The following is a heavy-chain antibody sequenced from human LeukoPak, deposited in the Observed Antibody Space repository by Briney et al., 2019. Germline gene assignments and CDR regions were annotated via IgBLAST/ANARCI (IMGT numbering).Heavy chain of an antibody. D-gene: IGHD1-26*01. CDR2: IYYSGST. J-gene: IGHJ6*02. CDR3: ARGGREDGGYYYGMDV. V-gene: IGHV4-59*01. CDR1: GGSISSYY. Sequence: SETLSLTCTVSGGSISSYYWSWVRQPPGKGLEWIGYIYYSGSTNYNPSLKSRVTISVDTSKNQFSLKLSSVTAADTAVYYCARGGREDGGYYYGMDVWGQGTTVTVSS.